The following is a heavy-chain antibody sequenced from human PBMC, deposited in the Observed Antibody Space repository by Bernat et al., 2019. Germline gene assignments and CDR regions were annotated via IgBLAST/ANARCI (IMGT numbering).Heavy chain of an antibody. V-gene: IGHV3-53*01. CDR2: IYSGGTT. CDR3: ARDATYIGGGGFDP. CDR1: GFTVSSNY. J-gene: IGHJ5*02. D-gene: IGHD3-10*01. Sequence: EVQLVESGGGLIQPGGSLRLSCAASGFTVSSNYMIWVRQAPGKGLEWVSVIYSGGTTYYADSVKGRFTISTDNSKNTLYLQMNSLRAEDTAVYYCARDATYIGGGGFDPWGQGTLVTVSS.